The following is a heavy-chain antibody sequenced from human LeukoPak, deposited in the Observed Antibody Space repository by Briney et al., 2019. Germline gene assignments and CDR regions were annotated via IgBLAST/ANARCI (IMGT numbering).Heavy chain of an antibody. J-gene: IGHJ6*03. CDR3: ARHQPPSYMDV. CDR2: IYHSGST. V-gene: IGHV4-38-2*02. Sequence: SETLSLTCTVSGYSISSGYYWGWIRQPPGKGLEWIGSIYHSGSTYYNPSLKSRVTISVGTSKNQFSLKLSSVTAADTAVYYCARHQPPSYMDVWGKGTTVTVS. CDR1: GYSISSGYY.